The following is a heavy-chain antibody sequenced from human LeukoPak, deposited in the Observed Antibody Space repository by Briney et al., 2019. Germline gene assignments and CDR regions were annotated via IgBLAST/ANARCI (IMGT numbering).Heavy chain of an antibody. D-gene: IGHD2-21*02. Sequence: ASVKVSCKASGYTFTSYYIHWVRQAPGQGLEWMGIINPSGGSTTYAQILQGRVTMTRDTSTSTVYMELSSLRPEDTAVYYCVRVVTPSAYDIWGQGTMVTVSS. V-gene: IGHV1-46*01. CDR2: INPSGGST. J-gene: IGHJ3*02. CDR1: GYTFTSYY. CDR3: VRVVTPSAYDI.